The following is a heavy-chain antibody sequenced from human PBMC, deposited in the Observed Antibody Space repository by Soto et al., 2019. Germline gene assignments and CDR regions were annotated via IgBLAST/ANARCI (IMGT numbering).Heavy chain of an antibody. Sequence: QVQLVESGGGVVQPGRSLRLSCAASGFTFSSYGMHWVRQAPGKGLEWVAVIWYDGSNKQYADSVKGRFTISRDNSKNTLYLPMNSLRAEDTAVYYCARGDGYGNYWGQGTLVTVSS. V-gene: IGHV3-33*01. D-gene: IGHD5-18*01. CDR3: ARGDGYGNY. CDR2: IWYDGSNK. J-gene: IGHJ4*02. CDR1: GFTFSSYG.